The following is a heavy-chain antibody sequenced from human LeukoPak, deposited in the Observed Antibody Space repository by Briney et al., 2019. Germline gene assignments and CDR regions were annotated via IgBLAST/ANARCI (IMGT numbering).Heavy chain of an antibody. CDR1: GYTFTSYY. J-gene: IGHJ4*02. V-gene: IGHV1-46*01. Sequence: ASVKVSCKASGYTFTSYYMHWVRQAPGQGLEWMGIINPSGGSTSYAQKFQGRVTMTRDTSTSTVYMELSSLRSDDTAVYYCARDGRYCSSTSCYSFDYWGQGTLVTVSS. CDR3: ARDGRYCSSTSCYSFDY. CDR2: INPSGGST. D-gene: IGHD2-2*01.